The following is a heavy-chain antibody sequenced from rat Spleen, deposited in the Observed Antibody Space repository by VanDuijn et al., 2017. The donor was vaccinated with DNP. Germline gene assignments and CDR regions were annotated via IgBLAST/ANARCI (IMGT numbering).Heavy chain of an antibody. CDR2: IRGGGTT. CDR3: ARGAYDGYYSYYSLDA. D-gene: IGHD1-12*03. Sequence: QVQLKETGPGLVQPTQTLSITCTVSGFSITSHYMQWVRQTPEKGLEWMGFIRGGGTTEYNLDFESRLSITRDISKNQVFLKLNSLKTEDTGVYYCARGAYDGYYSYYSLDAWGHGTSVTVSS. J-gene: IGHJ4*01. V-gene: IGHV2-65*01. CDR1: GFSITSHY.